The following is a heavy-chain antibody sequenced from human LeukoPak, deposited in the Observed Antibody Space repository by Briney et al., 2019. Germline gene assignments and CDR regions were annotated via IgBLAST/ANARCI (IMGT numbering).Heavy chain of an antibody. CDR1: GDSITGYY. CDR3: ARSSYYYAADASDI. CDR2: IYYTGNT. J-gene: IGHJ3*02. D-gene: IGHD3-10*01. V-gene: IGHV4-39*07. Sequence: PSETLSLTCSVSGDSITGYYWGWIRQPPGKGLEWIGNIYYTGNTYYNSSLKSRVTISLDTSKNQFSLKLSSVTAADTAVYYCARSSYYYAADASDIWGQGTMVTVSS.